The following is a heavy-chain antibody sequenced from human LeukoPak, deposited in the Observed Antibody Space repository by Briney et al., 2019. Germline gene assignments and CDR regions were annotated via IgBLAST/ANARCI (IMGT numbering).Heavy chain of an antibody. Sequence: GGSLRLSCAASGLTFNKYWMTWVRQAPGKGLEWVANIKQDGSEKYYVDSVKGRFTISRDNAKNSLFLQMNSLRAGDTAVYYCARDSDIVATSFDYWGQGTLVTVSS. CDR1: GLTFNKYW. J-gene: IGHJ4*02. CDR2: IKQDGSEK. D-gene: IGHD5-12*01. V-gene: IGHV3-7*01. CDR3: ARDSDIVATSFDY.